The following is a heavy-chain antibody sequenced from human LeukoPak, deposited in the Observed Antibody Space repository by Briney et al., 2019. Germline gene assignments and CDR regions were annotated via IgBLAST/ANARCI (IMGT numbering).Heavy chain of an antibody. CDR2: IYYSGST. CDR3: ARRDCDTIKCRGNNWFDP. Sequence: SETLSLTCTVSGGSISSYYWSWIRQPPGKGLEWIGYIYYSGSTNYNPSLKSRVTISVDTSKNQFSLKLSSVTAADTAVYYCARRDCDTIKCRGNNWFDPWGQGTLVSVSS. J-gene: IGHJ5*02. D-gene: IGHD3-22*01. V-gene: IGHV4-59*08. CDR1: GGSISSYY.